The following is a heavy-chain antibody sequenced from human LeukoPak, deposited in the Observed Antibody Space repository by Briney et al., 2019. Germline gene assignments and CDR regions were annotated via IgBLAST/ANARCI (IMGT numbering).Heavy chain of an antibody. Sequence: ASVKVSCTASGYTFTGYYMHRVRQAPGQGLEWMGWINLNSGGTNYAQKFQGRVTMTRDTSISTAYMELSRLRSDDTAVYYCATSYGSGSYYVGGENWGQGTLVTVSS. J-gene: IGHJ4*02. CDR2: INLNSGGT. CDR3: ATSYGSGSYYVGGEN. D-gene: IGHD3-10*01. V-gene: IGHV1-2*02. CDR1: GYTFTGYY.